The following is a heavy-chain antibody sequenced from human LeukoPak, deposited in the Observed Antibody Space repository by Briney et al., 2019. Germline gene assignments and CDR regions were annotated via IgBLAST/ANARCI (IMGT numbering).Heavy chain of an antibody. J-gene: IGHJ6*03. CDR2: INPNSGGT. D-gene: IGHD3-3*01. Sequence: ASVTVSFKASGYTFTGYYMHWVRQAPGQGLEWMGWINPNSGGTNYAQKFQGRVTMTRDTSISTAYMELSRLRSDDTAVYYCARFPDIAWSGYYANYYYYYMDVWGKGTTVTVSS. CDR3: ARFPDIAWSGYYANYYYYYMDV. V-gene: IGHV1-2*02. CDR1: GYTFTGYY.